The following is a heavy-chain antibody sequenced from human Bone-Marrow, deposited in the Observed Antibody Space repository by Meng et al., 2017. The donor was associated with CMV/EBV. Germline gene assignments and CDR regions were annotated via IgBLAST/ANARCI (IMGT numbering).Heavy chain of an antibody. CDR1: GYTFTGYY. D-gene: IGHD2-2*01. CDR3: ARDFILYQLTYLVVPAAMDIRYYYGMDF. J-gene: IGHJ6*02. CDR2: INPNSGGT. Sequence: ASVKVSCKASGYTFTGYYMHWVRQAPGQGLEWMGWINPNSGGTNYAQKFQGRVTMTRDTSISTAYMELSRLRSDDTAVYYCARDFILYQLTYLVVPAAMDIRYYYGMDFWGQGTMVTVSS. V-gene: IGHV1-2*02.